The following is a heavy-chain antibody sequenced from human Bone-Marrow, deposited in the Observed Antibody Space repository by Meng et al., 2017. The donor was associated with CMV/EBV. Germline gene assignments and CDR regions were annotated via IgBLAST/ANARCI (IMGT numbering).Heavy chain of an antibody. J-gene: IGHJ4*02. CDR3: ARGSYSSSSLLESGFYY. V-gene: IGHV1-69*05. D-gene: IGHD6-6*01. CDR1: VCTFSNYA. CDR2: IIPIFGTA. Sequence: SAVKVSCQASVCTFSNYAISWVRQAPAQGLEWMGGIIPIFGTANYAQKFQGRVTITTDESTSTAYMELGSLRSEDTAVYYSARGSYSSSSLLESGFYYWGQGTLVTVSS.